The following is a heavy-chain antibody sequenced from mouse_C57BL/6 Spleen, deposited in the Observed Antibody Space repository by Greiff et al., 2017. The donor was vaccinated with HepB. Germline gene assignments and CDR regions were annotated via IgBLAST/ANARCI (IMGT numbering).Heavy chain of an antibody. CDR3: ARHGDDYDDFDY. D-gene: IGHD2-4*01. V-gene: IGHV5-9*01. CDR2: ISGCGGNT. CDR1: GFTFSSYT. Sequence: DVQLVESGGGLVKPGGSLKLSCAASGFTFSSYTMSWVRQTPEKRLEWVATISGCGGNTYYPDSVKGRFTISRDNAKNTRYLQMSSLRSEDTALYYCARHGDDYDDFDYWGQGTTLTVSS. J-gene: IGHJ2*01.